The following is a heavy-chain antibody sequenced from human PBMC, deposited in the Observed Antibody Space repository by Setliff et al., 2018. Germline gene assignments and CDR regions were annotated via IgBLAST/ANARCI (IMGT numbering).Heavy chain of an antibody. CDR3: AREQWLDPPGYYYMDV. J-gene: IGHJ6*03. CDR1: GGSISSYY. V-gene: IGHV4-4*07. Sequence: SETLSLTCTVSGGSISSYYWSWIRQPAGKGLEWIGHIYIGGSANYNPSLKSRVTMSIDTSKNQSSLKLNSVTAADMAVYYCAREQWLDPPGYYYMDVWDKGTTVTVSS. CDR2: IYIGGSA. D-gene: IGHD6-19*01.